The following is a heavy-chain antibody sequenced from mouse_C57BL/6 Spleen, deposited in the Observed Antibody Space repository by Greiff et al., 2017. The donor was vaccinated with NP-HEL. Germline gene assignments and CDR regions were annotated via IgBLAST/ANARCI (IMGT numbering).Heavy chain of an antibody. CDR1: GYTFTSYG. CDR2: IYPRSGNT. Sequence: QVQLKQSGAELARPGASVKLSCKASGYTFTSYGISWVKQRTGQGLEWIGEIYPRSGNTYYNEKFKGKATLTADKSSSTAYMELRSLTSEDSAVYFCARRDDGYYGYYAMDYWGQGTSVTVSS. V-gene: IGHV1-81*01. D-gene: IGHD2-3*01. CDR3: ARRDDGYYGYYAMDY. J-gene: IGHJ4*01.